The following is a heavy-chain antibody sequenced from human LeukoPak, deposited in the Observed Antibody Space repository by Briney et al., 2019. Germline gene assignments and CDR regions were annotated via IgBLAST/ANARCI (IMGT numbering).Heavy chain of an antibody. V-gene: IGHV3-21*01. CDR1: GFISSTSA. CDR2: INSVGSHI. CDR3: TRDPAYYLRYGYFDY. J-gene: IGHJ4*03. Sequence: GGSLRLSCSASGFISSTSAMNWVRQAPGKGLEWVSSINSVGSHIYYRDSVKGRFTISRDNDKNSVYLQMNNLRAADTALYYCTRDPAYYLRYGYFDYWGQGILVTVSS. D-gene: IGHD1-26*01.